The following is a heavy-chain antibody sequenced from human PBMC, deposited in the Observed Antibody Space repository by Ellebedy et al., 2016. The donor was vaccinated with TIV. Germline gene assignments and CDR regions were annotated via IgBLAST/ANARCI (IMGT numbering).Heavy chain of an antibody. CDR3: ARGRRPAALWWANGYFDY. J-gene: IGHJ4*02. Sequence: ASVKVSXKASGYTFTGYYMHWVRQAPGQGLEWMGWINPNSGGTNYAQKFQGRVTMTRDTSISTAYMELSRLRSDDTAVYYCARGRRPAALWWANGYFDYWGQGTLVTVSS. D-gene: IGHD2-21*01. V-gene: IGHV1-2*02. CDR2: INPNSGGT. CDR1: GYTFTGYY.